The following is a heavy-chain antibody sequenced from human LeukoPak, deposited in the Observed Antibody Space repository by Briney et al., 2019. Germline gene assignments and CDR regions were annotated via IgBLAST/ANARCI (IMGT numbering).Heavy chain of an antibody. CDR1: GGSFSGYY. Sequence: SETLSLTCAVYGGSFSGYYWSCIRQPPGKGLEWIGEINHSGSTNYNPSLKSRVTISVDTSKDQFSLKLISVTAADTAVYYCARGGRIRRGMHVWGKGTTVTVSS. V-gene: IGHV4-34*01. CDR2: INHSGST. J-gene: IGHJ6*04. CDR3: ARGGRIRRGMHV. D-gene: IGHD2-15*01.